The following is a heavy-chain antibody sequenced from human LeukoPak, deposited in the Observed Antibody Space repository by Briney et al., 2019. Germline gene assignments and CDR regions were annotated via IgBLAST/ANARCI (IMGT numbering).Heavy chain of an antibody. CDR1: GYTFTGYY. V-gene: IGHV1-2*02. Sequence: ASVKVSCKASGYTFTGYYMHWVRQAPGQGLEWMGWINPNSGGTNYAQKFQGRVTMTRDTSISTAYMELSRLRSDDTAVYYCAHSSNGDIVVVVEGPGAFDIWGQGTMVTVSS. D-gene: IGHD2-15*01. CDR3: AHSSNGDIVVVVEGPGAFDI. CDR2: INPNSGGT. J-gene: IGHJ3*02.